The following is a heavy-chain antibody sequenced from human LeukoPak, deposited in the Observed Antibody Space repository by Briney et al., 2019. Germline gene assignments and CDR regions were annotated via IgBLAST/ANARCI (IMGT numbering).Heavy chain of an antibody. D-gene: IGHD3-3*01. Sequence: SETLSLTCTVSGGSISSSSYYWGWIRQPPGKGLEWIGSMSYSGSTYYNPSLKSRVTISVDTSKNQFSLKLSSVTAADTAVYYCARLRFSYYFDYWGQGTLVTVSS. CDR3: ARLRFSYYFDY. CDR2: MSYSGST. J-gene: IGHJ4*02. V-gene: IGHV4-39*07. CDR1: GGSISSSSYY.